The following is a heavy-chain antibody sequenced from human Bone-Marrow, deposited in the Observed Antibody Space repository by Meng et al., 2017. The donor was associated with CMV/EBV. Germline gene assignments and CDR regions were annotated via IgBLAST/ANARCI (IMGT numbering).Heavy chain of an antibody. D-gene: IGHD3-10*01. Sequence: GESLKISCAASGFTFSSYAMSWVRQAPGKGLEWVSAISGSGGSTYYGDSVKGRFTISRDNSRNTLYLQMNSLRVDDTAVYYCAKSEDVIMVPTGFYYYAMDVWGPGTTVTGSS. CDR3: AKSEDVIMVPTGFYYYAMDV. CDR1: GFTFSSYA. V-gene: IGHV3-23*01. J-gene: IGHJ6*01. CDR2: ISGSGGST.